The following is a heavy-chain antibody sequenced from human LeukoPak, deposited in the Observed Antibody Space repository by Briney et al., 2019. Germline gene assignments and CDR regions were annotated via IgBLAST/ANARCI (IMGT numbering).Heavy chain of an antibody. D-gene: IGHD4/OR15-4a*01. V-gene: IGHV1-2*06. CDR2: INPNSGGT. CDR3: ARAANSFYYYFDY. J-gene: IGHJ4*02. Sequence: ASVKVSCKASGYTFTGYYMHWVRQAPGQGLEWMGRINPNSGGTSYAQKFQGRVTMTRDTSISTAYMEPSRLTYDDTAIYYCARAANSFYYYFDYWGQGALVTVSS. CDR1: GYTFTGYY.